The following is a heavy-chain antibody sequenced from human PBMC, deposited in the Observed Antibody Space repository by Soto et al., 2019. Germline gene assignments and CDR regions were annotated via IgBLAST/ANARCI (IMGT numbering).Heavy chain of an antibody. CDR1: GYTFNIYA. J-gene: IGHJ4*02. Sequence: SVKVSCTASGYTFNIYAVNWVRQAPGQGLEWMGGIIPIFGAANYAQKFQGRVTITADESTSTVYMELRSLRSDDTAVFYCARELRITTAGPRPYDYWGQGTLVTVSS. V-gene: IGHV1-69*13. CDR2: IIPIFGAA. D-gene: IGHD6-13*01. CDR3: ARELRITTAGPRPYDY.